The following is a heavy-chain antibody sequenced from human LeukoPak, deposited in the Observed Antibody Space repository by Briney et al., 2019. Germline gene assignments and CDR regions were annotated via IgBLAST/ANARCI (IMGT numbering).Heavy chain of an antibody. CDR1: GFSFISYE. CDR2: ISSSAGTI. Sequence: GGSLRLSCAASGFSFISYEMNWVRQAPGKGLEWVSYISSSAGTIYYADSVKGRFTISRDNAKNSLYLQMNSRRAEYTAVYYCARDGKSGNFDYWGQETLVTVSS. J-gene: IGHJ4*02. CDR3: ARDGKSGNFDY. D-gene: IGHD3-10*01. V-gene: IGHV3-48*03.